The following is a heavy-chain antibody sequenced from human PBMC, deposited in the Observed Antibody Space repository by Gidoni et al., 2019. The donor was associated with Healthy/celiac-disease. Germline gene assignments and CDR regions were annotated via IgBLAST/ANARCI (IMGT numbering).Heavy chain of an antibody. V-gene: IGHV3-23*01. CDR3: AKDIDPYGDYYIDY. D-gene: IGHD4-17*01. CDR2: ISGSGGST. Sequence: EVQLLESGGGLVQPGGYLRLSCTASGFPFSSYAMSWVRQAPGKGLEWVSAISGSGGSTYYADSVKGRFTISRDNSKNTLYLQMNSLRAEDTAVYYCAKDIDPYGDYYIDYWGQGTLVTVSS. J-gene: IGHJ4*02. CDR1: GFPFSSYA.